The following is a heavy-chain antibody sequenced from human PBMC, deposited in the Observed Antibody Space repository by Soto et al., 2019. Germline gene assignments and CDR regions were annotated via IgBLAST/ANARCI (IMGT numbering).Heavy chain of an antibody. CDR1: EFTFGDYG. V-gene: IGHV3-30*03. D-gene: IGHD6-19*01. CDR3: ARDHRSALAGTLGY. CDR2: ISFDGSTK. Sequence: QVQLVESGGGVVQPGRSLRLSCAASEFTFGDYGMHWVRQAPGKGLEWVATISFDGSTKYYADSVKGRFTISRDNSKSTLFLQMNILRDEDTAVFYCARDHRSALAGTLGYWGPGTLVTVSS. J-gene: IGHJ4*02.